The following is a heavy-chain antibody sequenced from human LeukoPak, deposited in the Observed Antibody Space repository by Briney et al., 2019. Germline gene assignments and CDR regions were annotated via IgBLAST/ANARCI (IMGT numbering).Heavy chain of an antibody. Sequence: GASVKVSCKASGYTFTSYGISWVRQAPGQGLEWMGWISAYNGNTNYAQKLQGRVTMTTDTSTSTAYMELRSLRSDDTAVYYCAREGYCSGGSCYGYYYYYMDVWGKGTTVTIS. V-gene: IGHV1-18*01. CDR3: AREGYCSGGSCYGYYYYYMDV. J-gene: IGHJ6*03. CDR1: GYTFTSYG. CDR2: ISAYNGNT. D-gene: IGHD2-15*01.